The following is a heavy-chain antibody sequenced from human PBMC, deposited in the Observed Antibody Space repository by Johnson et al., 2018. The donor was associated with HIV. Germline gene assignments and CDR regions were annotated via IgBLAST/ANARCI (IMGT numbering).Heavy chain of an antibody. V-gene: IGHV3-30*02. CDR2: IRYDGSNK. Sequence: QVQLVESGGGVVQPGGSLRLSCAAYGFTFSSYGMHWVRQAPGKGLEWVAFIRYDGSNKYYADSVKGRFTISRDNSKNTLYLQMNSLRAKDTAVYYCASRPGGDFCSGGSCYAFDIWGQGTMVTVSS. D-gene: IGHD2-15*01. J-gene: IGHJ3*02. CDR1: GFTFSSYG. CDR3: ASRPGGDFCSGGSCYAFDI.